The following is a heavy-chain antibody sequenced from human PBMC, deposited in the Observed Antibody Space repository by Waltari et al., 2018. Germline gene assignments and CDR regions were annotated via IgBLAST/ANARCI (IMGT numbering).Heavy chain of an antibody. V-gene: IGHV1-2*02. CDR2: IKTKGGGT. J-gene: IGHJ4*02. CDR1: GFTFTDFY. D-gene: IGHD5-12*01. Sequence: QVQLVQSGAEVKKPGASVKVSCKTSGFTFTDFYIHWVRQAPGQGLEWKGGIKTKGGGTDYKKNVQGRVTMTRDTSISTVYMELTRLISDDTAVYYCAKNIVTGPNSDSWGQGTLVTVSS. CDR3: AKNIVTGPNSDS.